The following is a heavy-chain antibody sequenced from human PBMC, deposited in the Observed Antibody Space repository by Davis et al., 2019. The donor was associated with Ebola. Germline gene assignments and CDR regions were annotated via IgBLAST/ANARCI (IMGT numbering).Heavy chain of an antibody. Sequence: SVPVSCKASGYTFTSYDINWVRQATGQGLEWMGWINPNSGGTNYAQKFQGRVTMTEDTSTDTAYMELSSLRSEDTAVYYCARHSGSYYFDYWGQGTLVTVSS. D-gene: IGHD1-26*01. CDR3: ARHSGSYYFDY. V-gene: IGHV1-8*01. J-gene: IGHJ4*02. CDR1: GYTFTSYD. CDR2: INPNSGGT.